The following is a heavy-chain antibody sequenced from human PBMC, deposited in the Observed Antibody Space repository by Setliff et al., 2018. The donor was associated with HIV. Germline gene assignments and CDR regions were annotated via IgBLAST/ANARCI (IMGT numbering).Heavy chain of an antibody. Sequence: SETLSLTCSVSGASIGSHYWSWIRQPPGKGLEWIGSISNSGITYYGPSLKSRITIALDTSKNQFSLKLMSVSPADAAVYFCTRVFPHPYGNSWFDPWGQGTPVTVSS. D-gene: IGHD3-10*01. J-gene: IGHJ5*02. V-gene: IGHV4-59*11. CDR1: GASIGSHY. CDR2: ISNSGIT. CDR3: TRVFPHPYGNSWFDP.